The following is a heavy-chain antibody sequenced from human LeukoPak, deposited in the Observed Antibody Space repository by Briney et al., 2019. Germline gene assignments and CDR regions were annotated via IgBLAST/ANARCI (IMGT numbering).Heavy chain of an antibody. D-gene: IGHD1-20*01. V-gene: IGHV3-53*01. J-gene: IGHJ4*02. CDR1: GFTVCYSY. Sequence: GGSLRLSCAASGFTVCYSYMSWVRQAPGKGLEWVSVIYSDGDIYYADSVKGRFTISRDNFKNTLYLQMNSLRAEDTAVYYCAIALCVRGINCGPDYWGQGTLVTVSS. CDR3: AIALCVRGINCGPDY. CDR2: IYSDGDI.